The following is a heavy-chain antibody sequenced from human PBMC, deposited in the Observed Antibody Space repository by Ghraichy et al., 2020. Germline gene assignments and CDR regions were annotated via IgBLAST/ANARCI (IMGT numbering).Heavy chain of an antibody. CDR1: GYSFSTYA. J-gene: IGHJ4*02. CDR2: ISRSGDST. Sequence: GKSLNISCAASGYSFSTYAMSWVRQTPGKGLEWVSAISRSGDSTFYAESVKGRFTISRDNSKSTLYLQMNRLRAEDTALYYCVNYDYGDYYKFWGQGALVTVSS. CDR3: VNYDYGDYYKF. D-gene: IGHD4-17*01. V-gene: IGHV3-23*01.